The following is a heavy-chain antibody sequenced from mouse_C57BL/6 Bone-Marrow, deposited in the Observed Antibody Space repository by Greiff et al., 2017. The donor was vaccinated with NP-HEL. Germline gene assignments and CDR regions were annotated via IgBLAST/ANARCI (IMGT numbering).Heavy chain of an antibody. V-gene: IGHV1-81*01. D-gene: IGHD1-1*01. J-gene: IGHJ1*03. Sequence: QVQLQQSGAELARPGASVKLSCKASGYTFTSYGISWVKQRTGQGLEWIGEIYPRSGNTYYNEKFKGKATLTADKSSSTAYMELRSLTSGDSAVYFCARSPNYCGSSYGYFDVWGTGTTVTVSS. CDR1: GYTFTSYG. CDR3: ARSPNYCGSSYGYFDV. CDR2: IYPRSGNT.